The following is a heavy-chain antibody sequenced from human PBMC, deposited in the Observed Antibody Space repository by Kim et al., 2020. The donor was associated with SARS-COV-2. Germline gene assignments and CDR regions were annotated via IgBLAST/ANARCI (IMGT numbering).Heavy chain of an antibody. CDR1: GFTFSSYA. D-gene: IGHD3-16*01. J-gene: IGHJ6*04. CDR3: AGDLRDHLDYYYYGMDV. V-gene: IGHV3-30*04. CDR2: ISYDGSNK. Sequence: GGSLRLSCAASGFTFSSYAMHWVRQAPGKGLEWVAVISYDGSNKYYADSVKGRFTISRDNSKNTLYLQMNSRRAEDTAVCYCAGDLRDHLDYYYYGMDVWGEGTTFTVSS.